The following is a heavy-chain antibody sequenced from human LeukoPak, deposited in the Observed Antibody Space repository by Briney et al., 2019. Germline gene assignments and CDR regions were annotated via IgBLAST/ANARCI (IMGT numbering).Heavy chain of an antibody. CDR2: ISGSGGSI. J-gene: IGHJ4*02. V-gene: IGHV3-23*01. D-gene: IGHD4-17*01. Sequence: GGSLRLSCAASGFTFSSYAMSWVRQAPGKGLEWVSTISGSGGSIYYADSVKGRFTISRDNSKNTLYLQMNSLRAEDTAVYYCAKSTLMTTVTTYYFDYWGQGTLVTVSS. CDR3: AKSTLMTTVTTYYFDY. CDR1: GFTFSSYA.